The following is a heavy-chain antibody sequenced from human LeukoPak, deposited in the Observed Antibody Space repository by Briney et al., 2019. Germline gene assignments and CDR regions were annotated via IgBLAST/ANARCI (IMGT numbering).Heavy chain of an antibody. V-gene: IGHV4-31*03. D-gene: IGHD7-27*01. Sequence: KASQTLSLTCTVSGGSISSGGHYWSWIRQHPGRGLEWIGYIYFSGSTYYNPSLKSRVTISLDTSKNQFPLKLNSVTAADTAIYYCARNILGSDTFDIWGQGTLVTVSS. CDR3: ARNILGSDTFDI. J-gene: IGHJ3*02. CDR2: IYFSGST. CDR1: GGSISSGGHY.